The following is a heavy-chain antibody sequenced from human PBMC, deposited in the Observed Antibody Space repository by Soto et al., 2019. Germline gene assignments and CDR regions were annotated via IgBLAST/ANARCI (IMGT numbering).Heavy chain of an antibody. Sequence: GASVKVSCKASGYTFTSSDINWVRQATGQGLEWMGWMNPNSGDTGYARKFQGRVTMTRNISISTAYMELSSLRSEDTAVYYCARQYTYGSFNWFDPWGQGTLVTVSS. V-gene: IGHV1-8*01. D-gene: IGHD5-18*01. CDR1: GYTFTSSD. J-gene: IGHJ5*02. CDR2: MNPNSGDT. CDR3: ARQYTYGSFNWFDP.